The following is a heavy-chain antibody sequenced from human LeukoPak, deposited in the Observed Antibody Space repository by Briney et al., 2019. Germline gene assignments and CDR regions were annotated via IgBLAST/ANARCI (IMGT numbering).Heavy chain of an antibody. J-gene: IGHJ6*03. Sequence: SETLSLTCAVSGGSFSGYYWSWIRQPPGKGLEWIGEINHSGSTEYNPSLKSRVTISVDTSKNQFSLKLSSVTAADTAVYYCTRGSIAYYYMDVWGKGTTVTISS. CDR3: TRGSIAYYYMDV. CDR2: INHSGST. CDR1: GGSFSGYY. V-gene: IGHV4-34*01. D-gene: IGHD3-22*01.